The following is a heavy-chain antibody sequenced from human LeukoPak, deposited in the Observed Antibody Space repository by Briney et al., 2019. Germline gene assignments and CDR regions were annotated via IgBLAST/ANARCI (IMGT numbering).Heavy chain of an antibody. J-gene: IGHJ4*02. CDR3: ASLEYWGGPDY. Sequence: GGSLRLSCAASGFTFSSYGMPWVRQAPGKGPEWVACIKPDGTETHYVDSVKGRFTISRDNARNSLHLQMNSLRAEDTAVYYCASLEYWGGPDYWGQGTLVTVSS. D-gene: IGHD7-27*01. CDR1: GFTFSSYG. CDR2: IKPDGTET. V-gene: IGHV3-7*01.